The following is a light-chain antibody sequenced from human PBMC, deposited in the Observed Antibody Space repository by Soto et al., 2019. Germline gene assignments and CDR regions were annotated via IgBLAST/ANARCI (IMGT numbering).Light chain of an antibody. Sequence: QSVLTQPPSASGTPGQRVTISCSGSSSNIGSNTVNWYQQLPGTAPKLLIYSNNQRPSGVPDRFSGSKSGTSASLAISGLQSEDEADYYCAAWDDSLNYVFGTGTKVPS. CDR1: SSNIGSNT. V-gene: IGLV1-44*01. CDR2: SNN. CDR3: AAWDDSLNYV. J-gene: IGLJ1*01.